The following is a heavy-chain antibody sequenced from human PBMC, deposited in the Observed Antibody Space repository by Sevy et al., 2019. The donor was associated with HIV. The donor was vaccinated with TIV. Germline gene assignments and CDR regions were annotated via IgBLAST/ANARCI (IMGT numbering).Heavy chain of an antibody. J-gene: IGHJ4*02. V-gene: IGHV3-7*01. CDR1: GFSLNNYW. Sequence: GGSLRLSCAASGFSLNNYWMNWVRQAPGKGLEWVANIKQDGSVKYYVDSVKGRFTISRDNARNLLYLQMNRLRVEDTARYYWVSAIAAAGSFWGQGTLVTVSS. CDR3: VSAIAAAGSF. CDR2: IKQDGSVK. D-gene: IGHD6-13*01.